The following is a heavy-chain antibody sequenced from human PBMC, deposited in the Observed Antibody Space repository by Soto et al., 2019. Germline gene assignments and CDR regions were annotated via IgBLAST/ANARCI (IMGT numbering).Heavy chain of an antibody. CDR3: ARGDGAGNFDFFYYGMDV. CDR1: DDSISLYY. J-gene: IGHJ6*02. V-gene: IGHV4-59*13. CDR2: ISDGGNT. D-gene: IGHD1-1*01. Sequence: QVQLQESGPGLVKPSETLSLTCSVSDDSISLYYWNWIRQPPGKGLEWIGYISDGGNTNYNPSLKRRVSISVDMSKNEVSLSLTSAIAADTAVYYCARGDGAGNFDFFYYGMDVWGRGTTVTVSS.